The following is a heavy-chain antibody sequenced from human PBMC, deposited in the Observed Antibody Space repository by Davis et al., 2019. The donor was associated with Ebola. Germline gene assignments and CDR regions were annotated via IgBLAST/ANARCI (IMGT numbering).Heavy chain of an antibody. CDR3: ARAVNIVATTYYYYGMDV. D-gene: IGHD5-12*01. V-gene: IGHV3-21*01. CDR1: GFTFSSYS. Sequence: GESLKISCAASGFTFSSYSMNWVRQAPGKGLEWVSSISSSSSYIYYADSVKGRFTISRDNAKNSLYLQMNSLRDEDTAVYYCARAVNIVATTYYYYGMDVWGQGTTVTVSS. J-gene: IGHJ6*02. CDR2: ISSSSSYI.